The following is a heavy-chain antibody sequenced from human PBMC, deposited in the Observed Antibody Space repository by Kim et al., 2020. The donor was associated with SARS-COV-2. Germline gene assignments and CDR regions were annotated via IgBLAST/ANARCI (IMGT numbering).Heavy chain of an antibody. CDR2: ISSSSSYI. CDR1: GFTFSSYS. J-gene: IGHJ4*02. Sequence: GGSPRLSCAASGFTFSSYSMNWVRQAPGKGLEWVSSISSSSSYIYYADSGKGRFTISRDNAKNSLYLQMYSLRAEETAVYYCARESSGFGADYWGQGTLVTVSS. CDR3: ARESSGFGADY. V-gene: IGHV3-21*01. D-gene: IGHD3-10*01.